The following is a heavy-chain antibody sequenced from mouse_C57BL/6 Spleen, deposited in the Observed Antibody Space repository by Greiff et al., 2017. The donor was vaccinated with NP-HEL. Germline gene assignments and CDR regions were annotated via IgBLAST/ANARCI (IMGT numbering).Heavy chain of an antibody. CDR3: ARTSYYGNYGFAY. D-gene: IGHD2-1*01. V-gene: IGHV7-3*01. J-gene: IGHJ3*01. CDR2: IRNKANGYTT. CDR1: GFTFTDYY. Sequence: EVKVVESGGGLVQPGGSLSLSCAASGFTFTDYYMSWVRQPPGKALEWLGFIRNKANGYTTEYSASVKGRFTISRDNSQSILYLQMNALRAEDSATYYWARTSYYGNYGFAYWGQGTLVTVSA.